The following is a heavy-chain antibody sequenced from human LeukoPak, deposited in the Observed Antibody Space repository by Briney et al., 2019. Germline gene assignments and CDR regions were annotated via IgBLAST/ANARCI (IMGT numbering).Heavy chain of an antibody. J-gene: IGHJ3*02. CDR1: GDSVSSNRAS. Sequence: SQTLSLTCAISGDSVSSNRASWTWIRQSPSRGLEWLGRTYYRSKWYNDYAVSLKSRISINPDTSKNQFSLQLNSVTPEDTAVYYCARTNAFDIWGQGTMVTVSS. V-gene: IGHV6-1*01. CDR2: TYYRSKWYN. CDR3: ARTNAFDI.